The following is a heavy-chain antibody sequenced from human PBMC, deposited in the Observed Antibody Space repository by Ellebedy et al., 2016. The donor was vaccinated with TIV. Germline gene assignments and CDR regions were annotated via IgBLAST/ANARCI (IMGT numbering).Heavy chain of an antibody. Sequence: ASVKVSCKASGYTFINFGVSWVRQAPGRGLEWMGWINTKNANTEYAQNLQGRATMTTDTSTNTVYMELRSLTSDDTAVYYCARGSCSSIPCYSSVAWFDPWGQGTLVTVSS. J-gene: IGHJ5*02. CDR1: GYTFINFG. V-gene: IGHV1-18*04. D-gene: IGHD2-2*01. CDR2: INTKNANT. CDR3: ARGSCSSIPCYSSVAWFDP.